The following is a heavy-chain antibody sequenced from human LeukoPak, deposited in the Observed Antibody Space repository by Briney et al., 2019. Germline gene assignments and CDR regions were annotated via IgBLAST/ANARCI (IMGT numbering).Heavy chain of an antibody. D-gene: IGHD3-16*01. J-gene: IGHJ4*02. Sequence: QSGGSLRLSCAAPGFTFSSYAMHWVRQAPGKGLEWVAVISYDGSNKYYADSVKGRFTISRDNSKNTLYLQMNSLRAEDTAVYYCATLGVYWGQGTLVTVSS. CDR3: ATLGVY. V-gene: IGHV3-30-3*01. CDR1: GFTFSSYA. CDR2: ISYDGSNK.